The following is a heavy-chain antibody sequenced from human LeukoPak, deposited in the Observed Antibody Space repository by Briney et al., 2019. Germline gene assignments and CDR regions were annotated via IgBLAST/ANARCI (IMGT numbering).Heavy chain of an antibody. CDR3: ARDEEGLEENFDY. V-gene: IGHV3-30-3*01. CDR1: GFTFSSYA. D-gene: IGHD3/OR15-3a*01. CDR2: ISYDGSNK. Sequence: GGSLRLSCAASGFTFSSYAMHWVRQAPGKGLEWVAVISYDGSNKYYADSVKGRFTISRDNAKNSLYLQMNSLRAEDTAVYYCARDEEGLEENFDYWGQGTLVTVSS. J-gene: IGHJ4*02.